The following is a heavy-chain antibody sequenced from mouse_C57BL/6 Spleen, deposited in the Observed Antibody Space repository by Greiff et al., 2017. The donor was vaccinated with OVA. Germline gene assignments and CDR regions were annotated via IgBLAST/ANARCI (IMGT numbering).Heavy chain of an antibody. CDR3: ARGEASGSYYYAMDY. D-gene: IGHD1-3*01. CDR2: IYPGSGST. CDR1: GYTFTSYW. V-gene: IGHV1-55*01. J-gene: IGHJ4*01. Sequence: VQLQQPGAELVKPGASVKMSCKASGYTFTSYWITWVKQRPGQGLEWIGDIYPGSGSTNYNEKFKSKATLTVVTSSSTAYMQLSSLTSEDSAVYYCARGEASGSYYYAMDYWGQGTSVTVSS.